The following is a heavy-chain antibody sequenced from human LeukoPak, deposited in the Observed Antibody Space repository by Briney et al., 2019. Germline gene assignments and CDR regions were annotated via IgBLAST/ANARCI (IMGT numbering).Heavy chain of an antibody. V-gene: IGHV1-2*02. D-gene: IGHD3-22*01. Sequence: GASVKVSCKASGYTFTGYYMHWVRQAPGQGLEWMGWINPNSGGTNYAQKFQGRVTMTRDTSISTAYMELSRLRSDDTAVYYCALLGGYYDSSGYYFRGYFDYWGQGTLVTFSS. CDR1: GYTFTGYY. J-gene: IGHJ4*02. CDR3: ALLGGYYDSSGYYFRGYFDY. CDR2: INPNSGGT.